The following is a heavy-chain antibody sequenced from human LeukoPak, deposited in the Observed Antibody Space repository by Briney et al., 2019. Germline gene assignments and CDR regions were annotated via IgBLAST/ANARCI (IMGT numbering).Heavy chain of an antibody. Sequence: PSETLSLTCTVSGGSISSYYWSWIRQPPGKGLEWIGYIYYSGSTNYNPSLKSRVTISVDTSKNQFPLNLSSVTAADTAVYYCARHRSGYYYYALDVWGQGTTVTVSS. D-gene: IGHD1-26*01. CDR2: IYYSGST. CDR1: GGSISSYY. V-gene: IGHV4-59*08. CDR3: ARHRSGYYYYALDV. J-gene: IGHJ6*02.